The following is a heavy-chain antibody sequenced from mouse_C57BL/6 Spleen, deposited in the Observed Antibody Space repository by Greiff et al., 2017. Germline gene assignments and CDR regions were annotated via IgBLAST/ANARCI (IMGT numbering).Heavy chain of an antibody. CDR1: GYTFTSYW. CDR2: IDPSDCYT. D-gene: IGHD4-1*01. CDR3: ARNAWDGFAY. J-gene: IGHJ3*01. V-gene: IGHV1-50*01. Sequence: QVQLQQPGAELVKPGASVKLSCKASGYTFTSYWMPWVKQRPGQGLAWIGYIDPSDCYTNYNQKFKGKATLTVDTSSSTAYMQLSSLTSEDSAVYYWARNAWDGFAYWGQGTLVTVSA.